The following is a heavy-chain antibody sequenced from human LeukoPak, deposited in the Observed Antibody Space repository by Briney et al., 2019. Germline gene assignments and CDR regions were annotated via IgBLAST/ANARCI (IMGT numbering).Heavy chain of an antibody. D-gene: IGHD1-26*01. CDR3: ARHESAVGALFY. CDR1: GGSISRYY. Sequence: SETLSLTCTASGGSISRYYWSWIRQPPGKGLEWVGYIYSTGSTNSNPSLKSRVTISIDTSRNQFSLRLTSVTAADTAVYYCARHESAVGALFYWGQGTLVTVSS. CDR2: IYSTGST. J-gene: IGHJ4*02. V-gene: IGHV4-59*08.